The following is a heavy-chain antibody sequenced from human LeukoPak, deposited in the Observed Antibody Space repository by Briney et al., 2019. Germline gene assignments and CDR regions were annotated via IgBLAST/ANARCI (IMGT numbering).Heavy chain of an antibody. V-gene: IGHV5-51*01. CDR1: GYTFTSYW. CDR3: VRSLPGTLLRGYGMDV. Sequence: GESLKISCKTSGYTFTSYWSGWVRQTPGKGLECMGVIFPRDSDVRYSPSFQGQVTISAGKSTNTAYLHWGSLKASDSAMYYCVRSLPGTLLRGYGMDVWGPGTTVTVS. J-gene: IGHJ6*02. CDR2: IFPRDSDV. D-gene: IGHD3-10*01.